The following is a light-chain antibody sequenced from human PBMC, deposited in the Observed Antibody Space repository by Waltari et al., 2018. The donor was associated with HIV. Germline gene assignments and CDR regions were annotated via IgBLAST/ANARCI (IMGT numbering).Light chain of an antibody. CDR2: KAT. V-gene: IGKV1-5*03. J-gene: IGKJ1*01. CDR1: EDINKW. Sequence: DIQMTQSPSSVSASIGDRVSITCRASEDINKWLAWYQQKPGKAPNLLIYKATILETGVPSRFSGSVSGADFTLTITTLQSDDFATYYCQQYETDSRSFGQGTKV. CDR3: QQYETDSRS.